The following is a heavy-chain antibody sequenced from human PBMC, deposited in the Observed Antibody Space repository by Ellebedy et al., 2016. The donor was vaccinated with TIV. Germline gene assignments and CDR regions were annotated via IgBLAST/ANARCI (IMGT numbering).Heavy chain of an antibody. J-gene: IGHJ6*02. Sequence: GESLKISXAASGFTFSSYSMNWVRQAPGKGLEWVSSISSSSSYIYYADSVKGRFTISRDNAKNSLYLQMNSLRAEDTAVYYCAREDGSSSWYSDHYYYYGMDVWGQGTTVTVSS. CDR2: ISSSSSYI. CDR3: AREDGSSSWYSDHYYYYGMDV. CDR1: GFTFSSYS. D-gene: IGHD6-13*01. V-gene: IGHV3-21*01.